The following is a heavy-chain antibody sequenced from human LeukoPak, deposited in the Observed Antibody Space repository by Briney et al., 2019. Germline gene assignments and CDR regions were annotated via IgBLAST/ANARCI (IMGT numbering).Heavy chain of an antibody. Sequence: PSETLSLTCTVSGGSISSYYWGWIRQPPGKGLEWIGYIYYSGSTNYNPSLKSRVTISVDTSKNQFSLKLSSVTAADTAVYYCARQDWSSSSSWVDYWGQGTLVTVSS. CDR1: GGSISSYY. CDR3: ARQDWSSSSSWVDY. CDR2: IYYSGST. J-gene: IGHJ4*02. V-gene: IGHV4-59*08. D-gene: IGHD6-13*01.